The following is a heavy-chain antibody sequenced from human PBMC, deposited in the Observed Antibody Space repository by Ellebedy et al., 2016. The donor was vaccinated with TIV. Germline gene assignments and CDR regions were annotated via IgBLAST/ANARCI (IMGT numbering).Heavy chain of an antibody. J-gene: IGHJ6*02. Sequence: GESLKISCAASGFTIDDYAMHWVRQAPGKGLEWVAVISYDGSNKYYTDSVKGRFTISRDNSKNTLYLQMNSLRAEDTAVYYCASHYGSGSYYSEFRGMDVWGQGTTVTVSS. V-gene: IGHV3-30-3*01. D-gene: IGHD3-10*01. CDR3: ASHYGSGSYYSEFRGMDV. CDR1: GFTIDDYA. CDR2: ISYDGSNK.